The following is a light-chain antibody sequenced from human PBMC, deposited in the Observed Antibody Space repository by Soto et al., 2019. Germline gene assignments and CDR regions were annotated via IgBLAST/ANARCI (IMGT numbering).Light chain of an antibody. CDR3: QQYNNWPDT. CDR2: GAS. Sequence: EILLTQSPGTLPLSPGERATLSCRASQSVSSNLAWYQQKPGQAPRLLIYGASTRATGIPARFSGSGSGTEFTLTISSLPSEDFEVYYCQQYNNWPDTFGGGTKVDNK. V-gene: IGKV3-15*01. CDR1: QSVSSN. J-gene: IGKJ4*01.